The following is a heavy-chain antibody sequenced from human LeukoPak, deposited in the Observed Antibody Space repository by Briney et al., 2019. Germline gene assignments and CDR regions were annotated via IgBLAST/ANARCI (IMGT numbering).Heavy chain of an antibody. CDR1: GGSISNYY. V-gene: IGHV4-59*08. CDR3: AREAVGIAVAGTIDY. J-gene: IGHJ4*02. CDR2: IYYSGST. Sequence: SETLSLTCTVSGGSISNYYWSWIRQPPGKGLEWIGYIYYSGSTNFNPSLKSRVTISVDTSKNQFSLKLSSVTAADTAVYYCAREAVGIAVAGTIDYWGQGTLVTVSS. D-gene: IGHD6-19*01.